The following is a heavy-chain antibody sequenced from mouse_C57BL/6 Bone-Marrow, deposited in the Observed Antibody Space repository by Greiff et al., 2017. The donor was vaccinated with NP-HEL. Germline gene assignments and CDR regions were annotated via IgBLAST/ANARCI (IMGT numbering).Heavy chain of an antibody. V-gene: IGHV5-17*01. D-gene: IGHD1-1*02. J-gene: IGHJ1*03. CDR2: ISSGSSTI. CDR1: GFTFSDYG. Sequence: EVKLMESGGGLVKPGGSLKLSCAASGFTFSDYGMHWVRQAPEKGLEWVAYISSGSSTIYYADTVKGRFTISRDNAKNTLFLQMTSLRSEDTAMYYCARRWWYFDVWGTGTTVTVSS. CDR3: ARRWWYFDV.